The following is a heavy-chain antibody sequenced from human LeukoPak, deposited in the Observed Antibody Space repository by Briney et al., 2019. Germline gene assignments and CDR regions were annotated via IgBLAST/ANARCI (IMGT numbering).Heavy chain of an antibody. CDR2: IIPIFGTA. Sequence: GASVKVSCKASGGTFSSYAISWVRQAPGQGLEWMGGIIPIFGTANYAQKFQGRVTITTDESTGTAYMELSSLRSEDTAVYYCARDSSRGLYYYYYMDVWGKGTTVTVSS. CDR3: ARDSSRGLYYYYYMDV. J-gene: IGHJ6*03. CDR1: GGTFSSYA. V-gene: IGHV1-69*05. D-gene: IGHD6-13*01.